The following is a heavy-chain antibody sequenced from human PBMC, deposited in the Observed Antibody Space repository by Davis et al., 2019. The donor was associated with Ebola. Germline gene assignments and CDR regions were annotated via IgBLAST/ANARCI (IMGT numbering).Heavy chain of an antibody. CDR2: IGTAGDT. D-gene: IGHD2-21*02. CDR1: GFTFSSYD. Sequence: GESLKISCAASGFTFSSYDMHWVRQATGKGLEWVSAIGTAGDTYYPGSVKGRFTISRENAKNSLYLQMNSLRAGDTAVCYCARGQKVAAYCGGDCYSWFDPWGQGTLVTVSS. J-gene: IGHJ5*02. CDR3: ARGQKVAAYCGGDCYSWFDP. V-gene: IGHV3-13*01.